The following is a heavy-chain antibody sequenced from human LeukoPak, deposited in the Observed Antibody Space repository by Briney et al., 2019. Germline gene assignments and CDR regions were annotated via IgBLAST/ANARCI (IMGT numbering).Heavy chain of an antibody. CDR3: ARVSYGHYDILTGYLDY. CDR2: INPSGGST. D-gene: IGHD3-9*01. Sequence: ASVKVSCKASGYTFTSYYMHWVRQAPGQGLEWMGIINPSGGSTSYAQKFQDRVTMTRDMSTSTVYMELSSLRSEDTAVYYCARVSYGHYDILTGYLDYWGQGTLVTVSS. CDR1: GYTFTSYY. V-gene: IGHV1-46*01. J-gene: IGHJ4*02.